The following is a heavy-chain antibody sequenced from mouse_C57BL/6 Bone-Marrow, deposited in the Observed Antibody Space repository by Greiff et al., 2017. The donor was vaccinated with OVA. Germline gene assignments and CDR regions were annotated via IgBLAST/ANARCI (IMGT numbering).Heavy chain of an antibody. CDR1: GFTFSDYY. V-gene: IGHV5-12*01. D-gene: IGHD1-1*01. CDR3: ARTVGGYFDV. J-gene: IGHJ1*03. Sequence: DVKLVESGGGLVQPGGSLKLSCAASGFTFSDYYMYWVRQTPEKRLEWVAYISNGGGSTYYPDTVKGRFTISRDNAKNTLYLQMSRLKSEDTAMYYCARTVGGYFDVWGTGTTVTVSS. CDR2: ISNGGGST.